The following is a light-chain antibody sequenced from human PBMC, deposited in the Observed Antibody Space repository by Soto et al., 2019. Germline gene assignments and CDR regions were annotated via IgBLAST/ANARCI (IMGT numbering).Light chain of an antibody. CDR3: QQYKTFPLT. CDR2: IAS. V-gene: IGKV1-12*01. Sequence: IQMTQSTSSVSASVGDRVTITCRASQDINSWLTWYQQKPGKAPKVLIYIASRLQSGVPSRFSGRGSGTDFSLTISNLQPEDFATYFCQQYKTFPLTFGGGTKVDIK. J-gene: IGKJ4*01. CDR1: QDINSW.